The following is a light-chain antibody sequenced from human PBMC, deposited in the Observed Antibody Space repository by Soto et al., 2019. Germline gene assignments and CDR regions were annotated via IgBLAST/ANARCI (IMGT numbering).Light chain of an antibody. Sequence: QSALTQPASVSGSPGQSITISCTGTSSDFAIYNYVSWYQLHPGKAPKLMIYAVSVRTSGVSNRFSGSKSGNTASLTISGLQAEDEADYFCSSHHPFGTLQIFGRGTKLTVL. V-gene: IGLV2-14*01. CDR3: SSHHPFGTLQI. CDR1: SSDFAIYNY. CDR2: AVS. J-gene: IGLJ1*01.